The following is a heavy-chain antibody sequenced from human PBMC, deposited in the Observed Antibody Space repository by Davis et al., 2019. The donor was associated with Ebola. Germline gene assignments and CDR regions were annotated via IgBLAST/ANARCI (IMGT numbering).Heavy chain of an antibody. D-gene: IGHD1-20*01. Sequence: PGGSLRLSCAASGFTFSGSAMHWIRQAPGKGLEWVSYISSSGSTIYYADSVKGRFTISRDNAKNSLYLHMDSLRDDDTAVYYCARVYNWGFDFWGQRTLVTVSS. J-gene: IGHJ4*02. V-gene: IGHV3-11*04. CDR2: ISSSGSTI. CDR3: ARVYNWGFDF. CDR1: GFTFSGSA.